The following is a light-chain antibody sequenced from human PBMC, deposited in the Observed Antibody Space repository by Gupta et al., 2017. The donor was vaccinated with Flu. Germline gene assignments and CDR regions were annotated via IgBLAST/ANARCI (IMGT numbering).Light chain of an antibody. CDR1: SSDVGGYDY. CDR3: SSYTKTNTVVV. Sequence: QSALTQPASVSGSPGQSIAISCTGTSSDVGGYDYVSWCQQHPGKAPELMIFEVSRRPSGISDRFSGSKSGNTASLTIAGLLAEDEAYYYCSSYTKTNTVVVFGGGTKLTVL. V-gene: IGLV2-14*01. J-gene: IGLJ2*01. CDR2: EVS.